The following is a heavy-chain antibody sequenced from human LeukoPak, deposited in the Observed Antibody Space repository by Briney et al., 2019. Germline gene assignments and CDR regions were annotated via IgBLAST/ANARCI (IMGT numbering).Heavy chain of an antibody. V-gene: IGHV3-23*01. CDR3: AKDHKATFGVVLRSYYLDY. CDR1: GFTFSSYA. Sequence: GGSLRLSCAASGFTFSSYAMSWVRRAPGKGLEWVSAISGGGGSTYYADSVKGRFTISRDNSKNTLYLQMNSLRAEDTAVYYCAKDHKATFGVVLRSYYLDYWGQGTLVTVSS. J-gene: IGHJ4*02. CDR2: ISGGGGST. D-gene: IGHD3-3*01.